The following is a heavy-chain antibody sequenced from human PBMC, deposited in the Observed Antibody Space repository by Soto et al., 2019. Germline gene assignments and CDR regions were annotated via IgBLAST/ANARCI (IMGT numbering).Heavy chain of an antibody. V-gene: IGHV4-31*03. CDR2: IYYSGST. CDR1: GGSISSGGYY. J-gene: IGHJ5*02. Sequence: SEALSLTCTFSGGSISSGGYYWSWIRQHPGKGLEWIGYIYYSGSTYYNPSLKSRVTISVDTSKNQFSQKLSSVTAAVTAVYYCARDCIAAADNWFDPWGQGTLVTVSS. CDR3: ARDCIAAADNWFDP. D-gene: IGHD6-13*01.